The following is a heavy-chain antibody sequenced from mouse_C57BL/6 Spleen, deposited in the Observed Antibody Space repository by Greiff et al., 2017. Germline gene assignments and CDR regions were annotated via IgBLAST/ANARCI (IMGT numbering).Heavy chain of an antibody. CDR3: ARRGDYDDY. J-gene: IGHJ2*01. CDR2: IHPNSGST. D-gene: IGHD2-4*01. Sequence: QVQLKQPGAELVKPGASVKLSCKASGYTFTSYWMHWVKQRPGQGLEWIGMIHPNSGSTNYNEKFKSKATLTVDKSSSTAYMQLSSLTSEDSAGYYCARRGDYDDYWGQGTTLTVSS. CDR1: GYTFTSYW. V-gene: IGHV1-64*01.